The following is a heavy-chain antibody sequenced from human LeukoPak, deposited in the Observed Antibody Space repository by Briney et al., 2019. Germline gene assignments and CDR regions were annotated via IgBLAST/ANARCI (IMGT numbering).Heavy chain of an antibody. CDR3: ARGYSYGNYYYYYMDV. V-gene: IGHV4-59*01. CDR2: IYYSGST. CDR1: GGSISSYY. D-gene: IGHD5-18*01. Sequence: MASETLSLTCTVSGGSISSYYWSWIRQPPGKGLEWIGYIYYSGSTNYNPSLKSRVTISVDTSKNQFSLKLSSVTAADTAVYYCARGYSYGNYYYYYMDVWGKGTTVTVSS. J-gene: IGHJ6*03.